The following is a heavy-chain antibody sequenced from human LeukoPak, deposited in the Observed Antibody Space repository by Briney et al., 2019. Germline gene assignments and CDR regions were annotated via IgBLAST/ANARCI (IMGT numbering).Heavy chain of an antibody. CDR2: INPSGGST. J-gene: IGHJ3*02. Sequence: ASVKVSCKASGYTFTSYYVHWVRQAPGQGLEWMGIINPSGGSTSYAQKFQGRVTMTRDTSTSTVYMELSSLRSEDTAVYYCARDLGRAGIAVAGTVDAFDIWGQGTMVTVSS. CDR1: GYTFTSYY. V-gene: IGHV1-46*01. CDR3: ARDLGRAGIAVAGTVDAFDI. D-gene: IGHD6-19*01.